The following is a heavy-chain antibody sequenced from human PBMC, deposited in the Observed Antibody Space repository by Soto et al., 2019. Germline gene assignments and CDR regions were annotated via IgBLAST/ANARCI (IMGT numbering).Heavy chain of an antibody. J-gene: IGHJ5*02. CDR1: GFTFGDSY. V-gene: IGHV3-11*06. Sequence: GGSLRLSCAASGFTFGDSYMSWIRQAPGKGLEWLSYISPGSRYPAYADSVKGRFTISRDNAKRSLYLQMVSLTAEDTAIYYCVRGGGGGLFDPWGQGTMVTVSS. CDR3: VRGGGGGLFDP. CDR2: ISPGSRYP. D-gene: IGHD2-15*01.